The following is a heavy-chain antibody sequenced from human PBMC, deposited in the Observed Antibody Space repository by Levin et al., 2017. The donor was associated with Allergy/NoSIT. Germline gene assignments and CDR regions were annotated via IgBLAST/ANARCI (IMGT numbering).Heavy chain of an antibody. CDR2: IWYDGSNK. J-gene: IGHJ4*02. CDR1: GFTFSSYG. D-gene: IGHD3-22*01. V-gene: IGHV3-33*01. Sequence: TGGSLRLSCAASGFTFSSYGMHWVRQAPGKGLEWVAVIWYDGSNKYYADSVKGRFTISRDNSKNTLYLQMNSLRAEDTAVYYCARDEGPYDNQPRDYWGQGTLVTVSS. CDR3: ARDEGPYDNQPRDY.